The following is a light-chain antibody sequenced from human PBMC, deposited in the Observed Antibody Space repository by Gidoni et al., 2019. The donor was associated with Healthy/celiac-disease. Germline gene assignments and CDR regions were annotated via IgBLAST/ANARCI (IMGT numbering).Light chain of an antibody. CDR2: DVS. CDR1: QSLPHSDGKTY. V-gene: IGKV2D-29*02. CDR3: MQTIQLRT. Sequence: DIVMNQTPLSLSVTPGQPASISCKSSQSLPHSDGKTYLYWYLQKPGQSPQLLLYDVSNRFSGVPDSFSCSGSATDFTLQFPRVESEDVGTYYCMQTIQLRTFGQGTKVEIK. J-gene: IGKJ1*01.